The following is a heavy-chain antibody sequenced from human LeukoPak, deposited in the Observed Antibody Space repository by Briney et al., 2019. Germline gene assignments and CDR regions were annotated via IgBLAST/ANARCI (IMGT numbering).Heavy chain of an antibody. CDR3: AKAQLLWFGELPWADYYYYYGMDV. D-gene: IGHD3-10*01. V-gene: IGHV3-23*01. CDR1: GFTFSSYA. CDR2: ISGSGCST. J-gene: IGHJ6*02. Sequence: GSLRLSCAASGFTFSSYALSWVRQAPGKGLEWVSAISGSGCSTYYADSVKGRFTISRDNSKNTLYLQMNSLRAEDTAVYYCAKAQLLWFGELPWADYYYYYGMDVWGQGTTVTVSS.